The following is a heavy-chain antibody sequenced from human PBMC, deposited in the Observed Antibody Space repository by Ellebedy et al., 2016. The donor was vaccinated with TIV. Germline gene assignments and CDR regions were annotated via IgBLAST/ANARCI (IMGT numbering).Heavy chain of an antibody. V-gene: IGHV3-33*01. J-gene: IGHJ4*02. CDR2: IWYEGSYK. D-gene: IGHD1-26*01. Sequence: PGGSLRLSCAAYGFRFSSYGIHWVRQAPGKGLEWVALIWYEGSYKYYGDSVKGRFTISRDDSKNTVYLQMNSLRADDTAIYHCARGPLGGTPRAFDSWGQGTLVTVSS. CDR3: ARGPLGGTPRAFDS. CDR1: GFRFSSYG.